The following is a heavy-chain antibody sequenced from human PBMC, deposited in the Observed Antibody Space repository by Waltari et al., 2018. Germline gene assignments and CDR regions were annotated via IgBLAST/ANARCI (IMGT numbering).Heavy chain of an antibody. CDR3: AKDGIFGVVETG. CDR2: ISGGGDST. V-gene: IGHV3-23*04. J-gene: IGHJ4*02. CDR1: GFTCSSYA. Sequence: EVQLVESGGGLVQPGGSLGLSCAASGFTCSSYAMSWVRPAPGKGLEWGSAISGGGDSTYYADSVKGRFTISRDNSKNTLYLQMNSLRAEDTAVYYCAKDGIFGVVETGWGQGTLVTVSS. D-gene: IGHD3-3*01.